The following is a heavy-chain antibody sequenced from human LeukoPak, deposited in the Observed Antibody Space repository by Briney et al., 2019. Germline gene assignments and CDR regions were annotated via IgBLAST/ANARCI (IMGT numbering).Heavy chain of an antibody. J-gene: IGHJ4*02. Sequence: ASVNVSCKATGYTFTSYGISWVRQAPGQGLEWVGWISSNSDNTNYAQKFQGRVTTTTDTSTSTAYMELRSLRSDDTAVYYCARDWGSIKVITDYWGQGTLVTVSS. CDR1: GYTFTSYG. CDR3: ARDWGSIKVITDY. V-gene: IGHV1-18*01. CDR2: ISSNSDNT. D-gene: IGHD3-16*01.